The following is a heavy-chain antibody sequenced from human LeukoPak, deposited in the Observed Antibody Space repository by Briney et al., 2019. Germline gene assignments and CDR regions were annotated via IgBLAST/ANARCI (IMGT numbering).Heavy chain of an antibody. CDR3: KSGGAAPGSFDY. V-gene: IGHV3-7*01. Sequence: PGGSLRLSCAASGFTFSRYWMSWMRQAPGKGLEWVANIKYDGNEEYYVDSVKGRFTNSRDNAKNSLYLQLNSLRVEDTAVYYCKSGGAAPGSFDYWGQGTLVTVSP. CDR2: IKYDGNEE. CDR1: GFTFSRYW. J-gene: IGHJ4*02. D-gene: IGHD1-1*01.